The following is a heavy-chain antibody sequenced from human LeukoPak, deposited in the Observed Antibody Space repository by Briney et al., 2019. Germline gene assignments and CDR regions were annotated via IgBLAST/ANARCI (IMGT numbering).Heavy chain of an antibody. V-gene: IGHV3-23*01. D-gene: IGHD1-26*01. CDR1: GLTFSNYA. CDR2: ITSGFTP. J-gene: IGHJ4*02. Sequence: GGSLRLSCAASGLTFSNYAMSWFRQAPGKGLEWVSGITSGFTPHYADSVKGRFTISRDNSKNTFHLQMNSLRAEDTAVYYCAKDYSDSRVGDVFLEYWGQGTLVTVPS. CDR3: AKDYSDSRVGDVFLEY.